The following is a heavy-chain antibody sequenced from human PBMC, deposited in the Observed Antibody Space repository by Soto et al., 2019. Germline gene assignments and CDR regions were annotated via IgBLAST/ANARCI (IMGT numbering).Heavy chain of an antibody. CDR3: ARGIGAYRVTVLDY. J-gene: IGHJ4*02. D-gene: IGHD6-13*01. CDR1: GGPISSGGYY. V-gene: IGHV4-31*03. CDR2: IYYSGST. Sequence: PSETLSLTCTVSGGPISSGGYYWSWIRQHPGKGLEWIGYIYYSGSTYYNPSLKSRVTISVDTSKNQFSLKLSSVTAADTAVYYCARGIGAYRVTVLDYWGQGTLVTVSS.